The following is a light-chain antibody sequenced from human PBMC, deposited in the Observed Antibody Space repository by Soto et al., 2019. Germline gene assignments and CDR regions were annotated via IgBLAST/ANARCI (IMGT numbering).Light chain of an antibody. Sequence: EIVLTQSAATLSLSPGERATLSCRASQSVSSYLAWYQQKPGQAPRLLIYDASNRATGIPARFSGSGSGTDFTLTISSLEPEDFALYYCQQRSNWVFSFGPGTKVDIK. V-gene: IGKV3-11*01. CDR1: QSVSSY. CDR3: QQRSNWVFS. J-gene: IGKJ3*01. CDR2: DAS.